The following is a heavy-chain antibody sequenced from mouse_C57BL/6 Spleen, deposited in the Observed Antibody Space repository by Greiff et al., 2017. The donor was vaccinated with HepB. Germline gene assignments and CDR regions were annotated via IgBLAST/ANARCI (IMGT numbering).Heavy chain of an antibody. Sequence: VQLKESGAELVRPGTSVKMSCKASGYTFTNYWIGWAKQRPGHGLEWIGDIYPGGGYTNYNEKFKGKATLTADKSSSTAYMQFSSLTSEDSAIYYCARRDSNYGGWYFDVWGTGTTVTVSS. V-gene: IGHV1-63*01. J-gene: IGHJ1*03. D-gene: IGHD2-5*01. CDR2: IYPGGGYT. CDR3: ARRDSNYGGWYFDV. CDR1: GYTFTNYW.